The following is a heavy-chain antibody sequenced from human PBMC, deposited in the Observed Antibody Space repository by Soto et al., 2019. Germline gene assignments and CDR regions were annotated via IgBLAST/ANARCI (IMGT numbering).Heavy chain of an antibody. D-gene: IGHD7-27*01. Sequence: QITLKESGPTLLKPTQTLTLTCTFSGFSLTTSGVGVAWIRQPPGKALEWLALIYWDDDKRYSPSLKSRLSITKDTSKNQVVLTMTNMDPVDTATYYCAHSNWGSRDDYWGQGTLVTVSS. CDR2: IYWDDDK. J-gene: IGHJ4*02. V-gene: IGHV2-5*02. CDR3: AHSNWGSRDDY. CDR1: GFSLTTSGVG.